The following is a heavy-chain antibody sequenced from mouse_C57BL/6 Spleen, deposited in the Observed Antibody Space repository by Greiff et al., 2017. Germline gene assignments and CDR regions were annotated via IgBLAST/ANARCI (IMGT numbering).Heavy chain of an antibody. J-gene: IGHJ4*01. Sequence: QVQLQQPGAELVRPGTSVKLSCKASGYTFTSYWMHWVKQRPGQGLEWIGVIDPSDSYTNYNQKFKGKATLTVDTSSSTAYMQLSSLTSEDSAVYDGARWDYYGSSPYAMDYWGQGTSGTVSS. CDR1: GYTFTSYW. D-gene: IGHD1-1*01. CDR2: IDPSDSYT. V-gene: IGHV1-59*01. CDR3: ARWDYYGSSPYAMDY.